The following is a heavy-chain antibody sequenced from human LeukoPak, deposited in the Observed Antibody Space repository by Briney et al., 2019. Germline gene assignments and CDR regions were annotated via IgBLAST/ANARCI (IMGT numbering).Heavy chain of an antibody. J-gene: IGHJ3*02. V-gene: IGHV4-30-4*08. Sequence: SQTLSLTCTVSGGSISSGDYYWSWIRQPPGKGLESIGYIYYSGSTYYNPSLKSRVTISVDTSKNQFSLKLSSVTAADTAVYYCARGYCSSTSCYPANDAFDIWGQGTMVTVSS. D-gene: IGHD2-2*01. CDR3: ARGYCSSTSCYPANDAFDI. CDR1: GGSISSGDYY. CDR2: IYYSGST.